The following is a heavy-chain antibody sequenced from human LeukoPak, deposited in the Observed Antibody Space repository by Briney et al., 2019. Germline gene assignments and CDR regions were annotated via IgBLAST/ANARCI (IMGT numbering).Heavy chain of an antibody. V-gene: IGHV3-9*01. CDR1: GFTFDDYA. J-gene: IGHJ6*04. D-gene: IGHD3-10*02. Sequence: PGGSLRLSCAASGFTFDDYAMHWVRQAPGKGLEWVLGIGWNSGTMLYADCVKGRFTISRDDAKNSLYLQMNSLRAEYTAVYYCAELGITMIGGVWGKGTTVTISS. CDR3: AELGITMIGGV. CDR2: IGWNSGTM.